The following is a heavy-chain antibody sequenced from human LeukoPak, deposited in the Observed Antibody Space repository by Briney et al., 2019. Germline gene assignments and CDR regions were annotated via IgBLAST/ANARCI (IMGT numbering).Heavy chain of an antibody. CDR2: ISSSSSYI. CDR3: ARALKRWLQFAGDY. D-gene: IGHD5-24*01. Sequence: GGSLRLSCAASGFTFSSYSMNWVRQAPGKGPEWVSSISSSSSYIYYADSVKGRFTISRDNAKNSLYLQMNSLRAEDTAVYYCARALKRWLQFAGDYWGQGTLVTVSS. J-gene: IGHJ4*02. CDR1: GFTFSSYS. V-gene: IGHV3-21*01.